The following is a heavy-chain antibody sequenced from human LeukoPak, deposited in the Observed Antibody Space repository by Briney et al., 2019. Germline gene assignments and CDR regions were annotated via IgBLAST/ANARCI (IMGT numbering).Heavy chain of an antibody. Sequence: GASVKVSCKASGYIFTSYAMHWVRQAPGQRLEWMGWINAGNGNTKYSQKFQGRVTIIRDTSASTAYMELSSLRFEDTAVYYCARDYSRSYNSDYWGQGTLVTVSS. D-gene: IGHD6-13*01. CDR2: INAGNGNT. CDR1: GYIFTSYA. CDR3: ARDYSRSYNSDY. J-gene: IGHJ4*02. V-gene: IGHV1-3*01.